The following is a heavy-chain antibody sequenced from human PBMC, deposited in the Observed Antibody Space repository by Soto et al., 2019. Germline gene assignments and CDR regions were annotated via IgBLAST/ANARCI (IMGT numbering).Heavy chain of an antibody. Sequence: PGGSLRLSCAASGFTFSSYGMRWVRQAPGKGLEWVAVISYDGSNKYYADSVKGRFTISRDNSKNTLYLQMNSLRAEDTAVYYCAKVKDIVLVPAAPLRYGMDVWGQGTTVTVSS. CDR2: ISYDGSNK. V-gene: IGHV3-30*18. CDR3: AKVKDIVLVPAAPLRYGMDV. D-gene: IGHD2-2*01. CDR1: GFTFSSYG. J-gene: IGHJ6*02.